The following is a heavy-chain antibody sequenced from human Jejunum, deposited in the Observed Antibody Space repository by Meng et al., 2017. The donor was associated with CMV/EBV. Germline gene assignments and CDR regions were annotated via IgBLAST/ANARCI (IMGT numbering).Heavy chain of an antibody. CDR3: ARVGAYCGGDCYHPR. V-gene: IGHV4-4*03. J-gene: IGHJ4*02. D-gene: IGHD2-21*02. CDR2: IYHSGST. CDR1: GGSLSSRNC. Sequence: HEHLQDADPALVKPPGALYLTCAVSGGSLSSRNCWSWVRQPSGKGLEWIGEIYHSGSTKYNPSLKSRVTISVDESKNQFSLRLSSVTAADTAVYYCARVGAYCGGDCYHPRWGQGTLVTVSS.